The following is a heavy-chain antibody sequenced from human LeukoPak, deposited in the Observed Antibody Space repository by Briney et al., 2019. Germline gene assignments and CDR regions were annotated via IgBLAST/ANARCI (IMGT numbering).Heavy chain of an antibody. V-gene: IGHV3-7*01. CDR3: ARDLAYSSGWGSFDY. CDR2: IKQDGSEK. Sequence: PGESLKISCKGSGYSFTSYWIGWVRQAPGKGLEWVANIKQDGSEKYYVDSVKGRFTISRDNAKNSLYLQMNSLRAEDTAVYYCARDLAYSSGWGSFDYWGQGTLVTVSS. D-gene: IGHD6-19*01. J-gene: IGHJ4*02. CDR1: GYSFTSYW.